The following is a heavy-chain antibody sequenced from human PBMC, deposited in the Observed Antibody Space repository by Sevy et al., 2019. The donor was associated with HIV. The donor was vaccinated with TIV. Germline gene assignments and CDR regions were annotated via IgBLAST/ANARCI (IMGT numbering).Heavy chain of an antibody. CDR2: ISSSSRTI. CDR3: ARHVTNVVQRISTRAFDI. V-gene: IGHV3-48*02. D-gene: IGHD2-21*01. J-gene: IGHJ3*02. Sequence: GGSLRLSCAASGFTFSNYSMTWVRQAPGKGLEWISYISSSSRTIYNAVSVKGRFTISRDNAKNSLYLQMNSLRDEDTAVYYCARHVTNVVQRISTRAFDIWGQGTMVTVSS. CDR1: GFTFSNYS.